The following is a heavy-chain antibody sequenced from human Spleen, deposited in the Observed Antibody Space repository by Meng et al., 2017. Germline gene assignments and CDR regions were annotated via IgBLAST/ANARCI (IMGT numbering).Heavy chain of an antibody. D-gene: IGHD6-13*01. CDR3: ARFIAAAGTDGMDV. CDR2: IYHNGDT. Sequence: SETLSLTCNVSGGSISSYYWNWIRQPPGKGLEWIGFIYHNGDTNYNPSLKSRVTISVDTSKNQFSLKLSSVTAADTAVYYCARFIAAAGTDGMDVWGQGTTVTVSS. V-gene: IGHV4-59*12. CDR1: GGSISSYY. J-gene: IGHJ6*02.